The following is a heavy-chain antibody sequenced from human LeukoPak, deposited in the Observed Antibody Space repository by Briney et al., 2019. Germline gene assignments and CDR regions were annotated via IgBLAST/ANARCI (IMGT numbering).Heavy chain of an antibody. Sequence: PSETLSLTCTVSGGSISSGDYYWSWIRQPPGKGLEWIGYIYYSGSTYYNPSLKSRVTISVDTSKNQFSLKLSSVTAADTAVYYCARKRQPAAPFDYWGQGTLVTVSS. CDR3: ARKRQPAAPFDY. CDR2: IYYSGST. J-gene: IGHJ4*02. V-gene: IGHV4-30-4*08. D-gene: IGHD2-2*01. CDR1: GGSISSGDYY.